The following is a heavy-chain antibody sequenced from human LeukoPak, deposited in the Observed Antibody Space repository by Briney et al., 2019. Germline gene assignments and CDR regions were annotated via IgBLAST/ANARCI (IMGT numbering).Heavy chain of an antibody. D-gene: IGHD3-22*01. Sequence: SGPTPVNPTQTLTLTCTFSGFSLSTSGMCVSWIRQPPGKALEWLARIDWDDDKYYSTSLKTRLTISKDTSKNQVVLTMTNMDPVDTATYYCARVYYYDSSGYYSIDYWGQGTLVTVSS. CDR1: GFSLSTSGMC. CDR2: IDWDDDK. CDR3: ARVYYYDSSGYYSIDY. V-gene: IGHV2-70*11. J-gene: IGHJ4*02.